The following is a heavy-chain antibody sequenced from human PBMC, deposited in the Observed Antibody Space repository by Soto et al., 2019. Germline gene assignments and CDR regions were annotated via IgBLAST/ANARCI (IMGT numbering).Heavy chain of an antibody. CDR3: ARALAVVQD. CDR1: GGSISGYY. CDR2: INHSGST. V-gene: IGHV4-34*01. D-gene: IGHD3-3*02. Sequence: SETLSLTCAVYGGSISGYYWSWIRQPPGKGLEWIGEINHSGSTNYNPSLKSRVTISVDTSKNQFSLKLSSVTAADTAVYYCARALAVVQDWGQGTLVTVSS. J-gene: IGHJ4*02.